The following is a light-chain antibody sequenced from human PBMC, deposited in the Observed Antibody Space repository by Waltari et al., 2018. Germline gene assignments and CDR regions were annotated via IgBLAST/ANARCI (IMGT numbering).Light chain of an antibody. CDR1: QSISNY. CDR3: QQYNTYSS. Sequence: DIQMTQSPSTLSASVGDTIPITCRASQSISNYLAWYQQKPGKAPKLLFYKASSSGSGVPSRFSGSGSGTEFTLTISSLQPDDSATYYCQQYNTYSSFGQGSKLEI. CDR2: KAS. V-gene: IGKV1-5*03. J-gene: IGKJ2*03.